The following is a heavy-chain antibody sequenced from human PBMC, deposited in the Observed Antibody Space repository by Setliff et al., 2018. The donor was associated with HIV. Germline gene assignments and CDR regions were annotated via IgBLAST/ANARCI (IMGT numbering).Heavy chain of an antibody. D-gene: IGHD6-19*01. J-gene: IGHJ6*02. CDR2: IYYSGST. CDR3: ARRPAGAVAGGYGMDV. CDR1: GGSISSSSYY. Sequence: SETLSLTCTVSGGSISSSSYYWGWIRQPPGKGLEWIGSIYYSGSTYYNPSLKSRVTISVDTSKNQFSLTLSPVTAADTAVYYCARRPAGAVAGGYGMDVWGQGTTVTVSS. V-gene: IGHV4-39*01.